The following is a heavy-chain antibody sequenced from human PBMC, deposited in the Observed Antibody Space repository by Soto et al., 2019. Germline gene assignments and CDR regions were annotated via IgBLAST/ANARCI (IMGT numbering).Heavy chain of an antibody. D-gene: IGHD3-22*01. J-gene: IGHJ4*02. Sequence: SETLSLTCTVSGGSIRNYLWSWVRQSPGKGLEWIGFIFDSGNTKYNPSLNSRVTISLDRSKSQFSLRLSSVAAADTAVYYCARFDYYDSSGYLDFGPKWGQGTLVT. CDR3: ARFDYYDSSGYLDFGPK. CDR1: GGSIRNYL. CDR2: IFDSGNT. V-gene: IGHV4-59*08.